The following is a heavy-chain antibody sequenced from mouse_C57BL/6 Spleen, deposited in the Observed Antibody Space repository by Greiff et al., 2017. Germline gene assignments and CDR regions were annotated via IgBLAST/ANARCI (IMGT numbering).Heavy chain of an antibody. D-gene: IGHD2-4*01. J-gene: IGHJ3*01. Sequence: EVQGVESGGGLVKPGGSLKLSCAASGFTFRDYGMHWVRQAPEKGLEWVAYISSGSSTIYYADTVKGRFTIYRDKAKNTLLLQMTSLRSEYTAMYYCSRGMITTRSSTYWGQGTLVTVSA. CDR2: ISSGSSTI. CDR3: SRGMITTRSSTY. V-gene: IGHV5-17*01. CDR1: GFTFRDYG.